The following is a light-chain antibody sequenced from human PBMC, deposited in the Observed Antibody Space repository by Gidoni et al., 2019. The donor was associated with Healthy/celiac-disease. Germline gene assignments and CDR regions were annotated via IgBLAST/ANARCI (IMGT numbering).Light chain of an antibody. CDR1: QSISSY. CDR2: AAS. J-gene: IGKJ4*01. V-gene: IGKV1-39*01. CDR3: QQSYSTPLLT. Sequence: DIQITQSPSSLSASVGDRVTITCRASQSISSYLNWYQQKPGKAPKILIYAASSLQSGVPSRFSGSGSGTDFTLTISSLQPEDFATYYCQQSYSTPLLTFXGXTKVEIK.